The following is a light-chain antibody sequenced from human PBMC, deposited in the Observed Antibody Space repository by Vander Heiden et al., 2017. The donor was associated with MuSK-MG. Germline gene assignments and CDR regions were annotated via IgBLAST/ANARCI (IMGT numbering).Light chain of an antibody. Sequence: RVTITCQASQDIKNFLNWYQQKPGKAPNLLIYDASKLEKGVPSRFSGSGFGTDFTLTISSLKPEDIATYFWQQDYTLLIFGHGTKVDIK. CDR1: QDIKNF. CDR2: DAS. V-gene: IGKV1-33*01. CDR3: QQDYTLLI. J-gene: IGKJ3*01.